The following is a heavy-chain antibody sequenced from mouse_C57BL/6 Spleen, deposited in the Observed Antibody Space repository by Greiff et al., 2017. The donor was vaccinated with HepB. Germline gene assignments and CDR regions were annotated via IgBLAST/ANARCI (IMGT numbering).Heavy chain of an antibody. D-gene: IGHD2-5*01. CDR1: GFNIKDDY. CDR3: TRGSNYGY. V-gene: IGHV14-4*01. J-gene: IGHJ2*01. CDR2: IDPENGDT. Sequence: EVKLVESGAELVRPGASVKLSCTASGFNIKDDYMHWVKQRPEQGLEWIGWIDPENGDTEYASKFQGKATITADTSSNTAYLQLSSLTAEDTAVYYCTRGSNYGYWGQGTTLTVSS.